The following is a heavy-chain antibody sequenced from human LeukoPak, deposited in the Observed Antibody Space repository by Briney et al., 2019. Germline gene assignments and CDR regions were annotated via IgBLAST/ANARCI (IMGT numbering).Heavy chain of an antibody. J-gene: IGHJ3*02. Sequence: TGGSLRLSCAASGFTFSSYWMSWVRQAPGKGLEWVANIKQDGSEKYYVDSVKGRFTISRDNAKNSLYLQMNSLRAEDTAVYYCARDPGSGYPTDDAFDIWGQGTMVTVSS. V-gene: IGHV3-7*03. CDR2: IKQDGSEK. CDR1: GFTFSSYW. CDR3: ARDPGSGYPTDDAFDI. D-gene: IGHD5-12*01.